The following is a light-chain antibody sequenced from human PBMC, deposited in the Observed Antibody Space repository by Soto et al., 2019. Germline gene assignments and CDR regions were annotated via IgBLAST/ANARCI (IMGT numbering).Light chain of an antibody. V-gene: IGLV2-23*01. CDR1: SSDVGSYNL. CDR2: EGT. CDR3: CSYAGSSPLYV. Sequence: QSALTQPASVSGSPGQSITISCAGTSSDVGSYNLVSWYQHHPGKAPKLMIYEGTKRPSGVSNRFSGSKSGNTASLTISGLQAEDEADYYCCSYAGSSPLYVFGTGTQLTVL. J-gene: IGLJ1*01.